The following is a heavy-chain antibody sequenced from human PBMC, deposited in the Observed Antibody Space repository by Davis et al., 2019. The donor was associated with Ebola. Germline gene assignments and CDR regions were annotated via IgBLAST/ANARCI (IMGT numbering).Heavy chain of an antibody. D-gene: IGHD6-6*01. V-gene: IGHV6-1*01. J-gene: IGHJ6*02. CDR2: TYYRSKWYN. CDR3: ARCIAAGPNIFQSPQYGLDV. Sequence: SQTLSLTCAISGDSVSSNSVVWNWIRQSPSRGPEWLGRTYYRSKWYNDYAVSMKSRITINPDTSSNQFSLQLNSVIPEDTAVYYCARCIAAGPNIFQSPQYGLDVWGQGTTVTVSS. CDR1: GDSVSSNSVV.